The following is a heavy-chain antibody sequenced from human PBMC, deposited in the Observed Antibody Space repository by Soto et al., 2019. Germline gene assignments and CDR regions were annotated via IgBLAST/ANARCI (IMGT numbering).Heavy chain of an antibody. CDR1: GGSFSDYY. J-gene: IGHJ4*02. V-gene: IGHV4-34*01. D-gene: IGHD1-26*01. CDR2: INQSGNT. CDR3: VRGASLNFDY. Sequence: SETLSLTCAVYGGSFSDYYWTWIRQPPGKGLEWIGEINQSGNTNYNPSLKSRVTISVDTSKNQFFLKLSSMTAADTAVYYCVRGASLNFDYWGQGTLVTVSS.